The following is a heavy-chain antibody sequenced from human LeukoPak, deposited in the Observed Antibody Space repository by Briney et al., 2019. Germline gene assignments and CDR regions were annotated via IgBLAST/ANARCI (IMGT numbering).Heavy chain of an antibody. D-gene: IGHD6-13*01. CDR3: ARGGAAALNWFDP. CDR1: GGSFSGYY. CDR2: ISTSGST. V-gene: IGHV4-59*10. Sequence: PSETLSLTCAVYGGSFSGYYWSWIRQPAGKGLEWIGHISTSGSTNYNPSLKSRVTMSVDTSKNQFSLKLSSVTAADTAVYYCARGGAAALNWFDPWGQGTLVTVSS. J-gene: IGHJ5*02.